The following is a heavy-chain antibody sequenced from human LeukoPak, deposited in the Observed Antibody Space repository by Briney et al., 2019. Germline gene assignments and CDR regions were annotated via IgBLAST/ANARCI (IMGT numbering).Heavy chain of an antibody. CDR1: GFSCSSYW. CDR2: IKQDGSDK. CDR3: ARGGGNFDQ. V-gene: IGHV3-7*01. J-gene: IGHJ4*02. Sequence: GGSLRLSCAASGFSCSSYWMSWVRQAPGKGLEWVANIKQDGSDKYYVDSVKGRFTISRDNAKNSLYLQMNSLRAEDTAVYYRARGGGNFDQWGQGTLVTVSS. D-gene: IGHD2-15*01.